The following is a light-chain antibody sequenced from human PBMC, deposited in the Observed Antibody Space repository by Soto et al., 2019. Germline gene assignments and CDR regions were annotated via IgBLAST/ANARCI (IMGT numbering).Light chain of an antibody. CDR1: QSVLSSSNNKNF. CDR2: WAS. Sequence: DFVMTQSPDSLVVSLGERATINCKSSQSVLSSSNNKNFLAWFQQKPGQPPKLLISWASARESGVPDRFSGSGSGTDFTLTISSLQAEDVAVYHCQQYHSDPITFGQGTRLEIK. J-gene: IGKJ5*01. CDR3: QQYHSDPIT. V-gene: IGKV4-1*01.